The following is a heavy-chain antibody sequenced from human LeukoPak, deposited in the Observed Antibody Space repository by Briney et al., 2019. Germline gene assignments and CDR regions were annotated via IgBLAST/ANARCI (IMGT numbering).Heavy chain of an antibody. CDR1: GGSITGFF. V-gene: IGHV4-4*07. Sequence: SETLSLTCAVSGGSITGFFWTWIRQPAGEGLQYIGRIFSRGGAIYNPSLQSRVAMSVDTSQNLFSLKLTSVTAADTAVYFCARVATPDVSSPLDFWGQGILVTVSS. CDR3: ARVATPDVSSPLDF. D-gene: IGHD6-19*01. CDR2: IFSRGGA. J-gene: IGHJ4*02.